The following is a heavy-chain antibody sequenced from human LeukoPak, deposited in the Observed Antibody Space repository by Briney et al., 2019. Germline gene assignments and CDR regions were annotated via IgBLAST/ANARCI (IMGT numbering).Heavy chain of an antibody. J-gene: IGHJ4*02. V-gene: IGHV4-59*01. Sequence: SETLSLTCTISGGSFSRYYWNWIRQAPGKGLEWIGYLYYSDITNYNPSLRSRVTISVDTSKNQFSLKLSSVTAADTAVYYCARGGWYGGTWDYWGQGTLVTVSS. D-gene: IGHD6-19*01. CDR1: GGSFSRYY. CDR2: LYYSDIT. CDR3: ARGGWYGGTWDY.